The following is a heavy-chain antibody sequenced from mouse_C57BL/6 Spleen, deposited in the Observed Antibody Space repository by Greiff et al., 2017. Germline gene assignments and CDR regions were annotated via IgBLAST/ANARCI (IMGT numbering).Heavy chain of an antibody. CDR2: IRNKANNHAT. D-gene: IGHD1-1*01. CDR1: GFTFSDAW. Sequence: EVKLMESGGGLVQPGGSMQLSCAASGFTFSDAWMDWVRQSPEKGLEWVAEIRNKANNHATYYAESVKGRFTISRDDSKSSVYLQMNSLRAEDTGIYYCTRITTVVPFAYWGQGTLVTVSA. J-gene: IGHJ3*01. V-gene: IGHV6-6*01. CDR3: TRITTVVPFAY.